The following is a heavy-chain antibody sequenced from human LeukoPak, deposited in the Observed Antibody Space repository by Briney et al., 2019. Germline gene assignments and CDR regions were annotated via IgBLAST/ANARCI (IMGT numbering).Heavy chain of an antibody. D-gene: IGHD3-10*01. CDR3: AKGPVLLWFGDPNGGAFDI. Sequence: GRSLGLSCAASGFTFSSYGMHWVRQAPGKGLEWVAVISYDGSNKYYADSVKGRFTISRDNSKNTLYLQMNSLRAEDTAVYYCAKGPVLLWFGDPNGGAFDIWGQGTMVTVPS. CDR2: ISYDGSNK. J-gene: IGHJ3*02. V-gene: IGHV3-30*18. CDR1: GFTFSSYG.